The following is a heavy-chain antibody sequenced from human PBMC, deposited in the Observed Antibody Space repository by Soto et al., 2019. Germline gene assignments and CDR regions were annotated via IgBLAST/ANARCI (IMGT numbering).Heavy chain of an antibody. CDR2: MNPNSGNT. CDR3: ARASLDYYDSSGYDDP. CDR1: GYTFTSYD. D-gene: IGHD3-22*01. V-gene: IGHV1-8*01. J-gene: IGHJ5*02. Sequence: ASVKVSCKASGYTFTSYDINWVRQATGQGLEWMGWMNPNSGNTGYAQKLQGRVTMTRNTSTSTAYMELRSLRPDDTAVYYCARASLDYYDSSGYDDPWGQGTLVTVSS.